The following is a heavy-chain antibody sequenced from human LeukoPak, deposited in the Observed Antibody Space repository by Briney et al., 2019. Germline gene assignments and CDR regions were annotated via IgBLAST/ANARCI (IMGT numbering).Heavy chain of an antibody. CDR1: GFTFSSYA. CDR2: ISSNGGST. J-gene: IGHJ6*02. V-gene: IGHV3-64*01. CDR3: ARVRAPPPNYGMDV. Sequence: PGGSLRLSCAASGFTFSSYAMHWVRQAPGKGLEYVPAISSNGGSTYYANSVKGRFTISRDNSKNTLYLQMGSLRAEDMAVYYCARVRAPPPNYGMDVWGQGTTVTVSS.